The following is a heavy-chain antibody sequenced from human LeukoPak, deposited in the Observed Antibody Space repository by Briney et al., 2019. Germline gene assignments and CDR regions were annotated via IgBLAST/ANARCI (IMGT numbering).Heavy chain of an antibody. V-gene: IGHV4-34*01. CDR3: ARGQVPAARGYNWFDP. CDR1: GCSFNDYY. J-gene: IGHJ5*02. D-gene: IGHD2-2*01. CDR2: INARGDT. Sequence: SATLSLTCAVYGCSFNDYYWNWIRQPPGKGLEWIGEINARGDTNYNPSLKSRVTISVDTSKKQFSLRLTSMIAADTALYYCARGQVPAARGYNWFDPWGQGTLVTVSS.